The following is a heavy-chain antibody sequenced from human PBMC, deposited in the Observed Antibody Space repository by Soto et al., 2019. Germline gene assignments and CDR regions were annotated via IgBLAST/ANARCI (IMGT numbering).Heavy chain of an antibody. V-gene: IGHV4-59*12. J-gene: IGHJ5*02. D-gene: IGHD2-21*02. CDR2: IYYSGST. CDR3: ARSGVTGIVIPSHWFDP. Sequence: SETLSLTCTVSGGSISSYYWSWIRQPPGKGLEWIGYIYYSGSTNYNPSLKSRVTISLDTSKNQFSLKLLSVTAADTAIYYCARSGVTGIVIPSHWFDPWGQGTLVTVSS. CDR1: GGSISSYY.